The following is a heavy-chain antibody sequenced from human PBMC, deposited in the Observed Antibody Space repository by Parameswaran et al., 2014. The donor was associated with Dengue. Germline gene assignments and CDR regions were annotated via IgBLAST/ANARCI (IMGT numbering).Heavy chain of an antibody. CDR2: IDWDDDK. D-gene: IGHD2-21*01. Sequence: WIRQPPGKALEWLALIDWDDDKYYSTSLKTRLTISKDTSKNQVVLTMTNMDPVDTATYYCARTPYSDGMDVWGQGTTVTVSS. CDR3: ARTPYSDGMDV. V-gene: IGHV2-70*01. J-gene: IGHJ6*02.